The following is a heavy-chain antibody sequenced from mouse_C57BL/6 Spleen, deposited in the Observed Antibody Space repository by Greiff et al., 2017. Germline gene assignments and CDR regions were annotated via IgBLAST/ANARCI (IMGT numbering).Heavy chain of an antibody. Sequence: EVKLMESGGGLVQPKGSLKLSCAASGFSFNTYAMNWVRQAPGKGLEWVARIRSKSNNYATYYADSVKDRFTISRDDSESMLYLQMNNLKTEDTAMYYCVRHRAYYSNFYAMDYWGQGTSVTVSS. CDR2: IRSKSNNYAT. J-gene: IGHJ4*01. CDR3: VRHRAYYSNFYAMDY. CDR1: GFSFNTYA. V-gene: IGHV10-1*01. D-gene: IGHD2-5*01.